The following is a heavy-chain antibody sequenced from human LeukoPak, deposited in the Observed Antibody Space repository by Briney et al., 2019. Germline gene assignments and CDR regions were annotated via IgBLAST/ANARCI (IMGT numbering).Heavy chain of an antibody. CDR3: ARDLPRYGSGSYIDL. CDR1: GYTFTSYD. D-gene: IGHD3-10*01. V-gene: IGHV1-2*02. J-gene: IGHJ2*01. CDR2: INPNSGGT. Sequence: ASVKVSCKASGYTFTSYDINWVRQAPGQGLEWMGWINPNSGGTNYAQKFQGRVTMTRDTSISTAYMELSRLRSDDTDVYYCARDLPRYGSGSYIDLWGRGTLVTVSS.